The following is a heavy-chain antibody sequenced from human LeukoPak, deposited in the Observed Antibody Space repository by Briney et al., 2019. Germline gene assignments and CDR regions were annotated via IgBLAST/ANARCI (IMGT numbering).Heavy chain of an antibody. CDR1: GGSISSGDYY. CDR2: IYYSGST. CDR3: ARTYGDPDAFDI. J-gene: IGHJ3*02. Sequence: PSQTLSLTCTVSGGSISSGDYYWSWVRQPPGKGLEWIGYIYYSGSTYYNPSLKSRVTISVDTSKNQFSLKLSSVTAADTAVYYCARTYGDPDAFDIWGQGTMVTVSS. V-gene: IGHV4-30-4*01. D-gene: IGHD4-17*01.